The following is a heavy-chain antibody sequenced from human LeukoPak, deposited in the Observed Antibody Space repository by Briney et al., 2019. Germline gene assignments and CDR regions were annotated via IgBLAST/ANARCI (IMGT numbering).Heavy chain of an antibody. CDR2: IIPIFGTA. J-gene: IGHJ3*02. D-gene: IGHD3-22*01. Sequence: SVKVSCKASGGTFSSYAISWVRQAPGQGLEWMGGIIPIFGTANYAQKFQGRVTITADESTSTAYMELSSLRSEDTAVYYCARDRRYYDSSGAFDIWGQGTMVTVSS. V-gene: IGHV1-69*13. CDR3: ARDRRYYDSSGAFDI. CDR1: GGTFSSYA.